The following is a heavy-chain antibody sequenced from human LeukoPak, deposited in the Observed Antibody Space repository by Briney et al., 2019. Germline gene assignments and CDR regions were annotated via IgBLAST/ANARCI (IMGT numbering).Heavy chain of an antibody. CDR1: GGSFSGYY. CDR2: INHSGST. J-gene: IGHJ4*02. Sequence: SETLSLTCAVYGGSFSGYYWSWIRQPPGKGLEWIGEINHSGSTSYNPSLKSRVTISVDTSKNQFSLKLSSVTAADTAVYYCVTYYYDSSGYYYFDYWGQGTLVTVSS. CDR3: VTYYYDSSGYYYFDY. D-gene: IGHD3-22*01. V-gene: IGHV4-34*01.